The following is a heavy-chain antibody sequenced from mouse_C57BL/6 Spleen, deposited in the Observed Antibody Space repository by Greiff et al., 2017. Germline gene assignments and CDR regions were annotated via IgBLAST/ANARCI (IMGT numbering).Heavy chain of an antibody. J-gene: IGHJ2*01. D-gene: IGHD1-1*01. CDR2: IYPGNSDT. CDR3: AYYGSSVFDD. V-gene: IGHV1-5*01. CDR1: GYTFTSYW. Sequence: EVKLMESGTVLARPGASVKMSCKTSGYTFTSYWMHWVKQRPGQGLEWIGDIYPGNSDTSYNQKFKGKAKLTAVTSASTAYMELSSLTNEDSAVYYCAYYGSSVFDDWGQGTTLTVSS.